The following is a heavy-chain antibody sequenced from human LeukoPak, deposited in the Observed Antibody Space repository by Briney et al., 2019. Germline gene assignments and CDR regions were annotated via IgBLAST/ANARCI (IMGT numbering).Heavy chain of an antibody. Sequence: PSETLSLTCTVSDVSISSGDYYWSWIRQPPGKGLEWIGYIYSSGSTYYNPSLKSRATVSLDTSKNQLSLKLSSVTAADTAVYYCARPYYYDSRIDPWGQGTLVTVSS. J-gene: IGHJ5*02. D-gene: IGHD3-22*01. CDR1: DVSISSGDYY. CDR2: IYSSGST. CDR3: ARPYYYDSRIDP. V-gene: IGHV4-30-4*01.